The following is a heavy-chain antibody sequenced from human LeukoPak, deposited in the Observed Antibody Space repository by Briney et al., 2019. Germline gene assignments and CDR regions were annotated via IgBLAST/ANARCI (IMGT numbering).Heavy chain of an antibody. CDR2: IRFDGNEK. V-gene: IGHV3-30*02. Sequence: PGGSLRLSCAASGFTFSYYGFHWVRQAPGKGLEWVAFIRFDGNEKYYADSVKGRFTISKDTSRSTLYLQMNSLRAEDTAVYYCAKDLMRDRWFGESWGQGTLVTVSS. J-gene: IGHJ5*02. D-gene: IGHD3-10*01. CDR1: GFTFSYYG. CDR3: AKDLMRDRWFGES.